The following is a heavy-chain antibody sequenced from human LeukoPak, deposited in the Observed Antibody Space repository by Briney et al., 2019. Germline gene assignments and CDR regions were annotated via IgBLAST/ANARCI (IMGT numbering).Heavy chain of an antibody. CDR3: ARGLGDYYDTSGYYYAVPAH. V-gene: IGHV1-8*01. D-gene: IGHD3-22*01. CDR1: GYSFMNYD. Sequence: ASVKVSCRASGYSFMNYDINWVRQATGQGLEWMGWMNPNSGDTAYAQKFQGRVAMTRDTSISTAYMELSSLRSEDTAVYFCARGLGDYYDTSGYYYAVPAHWGQGTLVTVSS. CDR2: MNPNSGDT. J-gene: IGHJ4*02.